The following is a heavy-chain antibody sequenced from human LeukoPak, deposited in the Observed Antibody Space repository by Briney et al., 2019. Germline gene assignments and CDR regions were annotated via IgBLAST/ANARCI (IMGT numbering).Heavy chain of an antibody. CDR3: AGVIGNYDGRLDY. V-gene: IGHV4-61*05. Sequence: SETLSLTCSVSGASISSGSNYWGWIRQPPGKGLEWIGNIYYSGSTNYNPSLKSRVTISVDTSKNQFSLKLSSVTAADTAMYYCAGVIGNYDGRLDYWGQGTLVTVSS. D-gene: IGHD1-7*01. CDR2: IYYSGST. J-gene: IGHJ4*02. CDR1: GASISSGSNY.